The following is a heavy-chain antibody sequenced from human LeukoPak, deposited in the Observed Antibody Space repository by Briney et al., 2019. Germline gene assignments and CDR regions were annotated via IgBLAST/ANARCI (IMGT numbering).Heavy chain of an antibody. CDR3: ARQDYDILTGYYKVNAFDI. D-gene: IGHD3-9*01. CDR2: IYHSGRT. J-gene: IGHJ3*02. Sequence: PSETLSLTCIVSGGSISSYYWSWIRQPPGKGLEWIGYIYHSGRTNYNPSLKSRVTISVDTSKNQFSLKLSSVTAADTAVYYCARQDYDILTGYYKVNAFDIWGQGTMVTVSS. V-gene: IGHV4-59*08. CDR1: GGSISSYY.